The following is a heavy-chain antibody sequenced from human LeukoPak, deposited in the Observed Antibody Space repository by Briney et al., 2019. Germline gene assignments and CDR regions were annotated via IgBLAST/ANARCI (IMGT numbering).Heavy chain of an antibody. V-gene: IGHV3-66*02. CDR1: GFTVGTDF. CDR2: THVVSGE. Sequence: GGSLRLSCAASGFTVGTDFMTWVRQAPGKGLVWVSMTHVVSGEFYADSVKGRFTLSSDDSKNTLYLHMNSLRTEDTAVYYCVNRGSWGQGTLVTVSS. J-gene: IGHJ4*02. CDR3: VNRGS.